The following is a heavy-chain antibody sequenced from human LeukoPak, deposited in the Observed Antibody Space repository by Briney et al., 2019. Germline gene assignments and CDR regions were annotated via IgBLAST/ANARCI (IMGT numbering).Heavy chain of an antibody. CDR2: IIPIFGTA. J-gene: IGHJ6*03. CDR1: GGTFSSYA. Sequence: ASVKVSCKASGGTFSSYAISWVRQAPGQGLEWMGGIIPIFGTATHAQKFQGRVTITTDESTSTAYLELSSLRSEDTAVYYCAVTGVPAAIYPYYYYYMDVWGKGTTVTVSS. D-gene: IGHD2-2*02. V-gene: IGHV1-69*05. CDR3: AVTGVPAAIYPYYYYYMDV.